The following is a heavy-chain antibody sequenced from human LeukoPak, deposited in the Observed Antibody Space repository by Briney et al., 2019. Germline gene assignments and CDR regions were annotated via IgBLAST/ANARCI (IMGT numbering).Heavy chain of an antibody. CDR1: GYTFSIYG. CDR3: ARQGYSGHSQGAADY. CDR2: ISAYNGNT. D-gene: IGHD4-23*01. V-gene: IGHV1-18*01. J-gene: IGHJ4*02. Sequence: ASVKVSCKASGYTFSIYGFSWVRQAPGQGLEWMGWISAYNGNTNYAQKFQGRVTMTTDTSTSTAHMELRSLRSDDTAVYYYARQGYSGHSQGAADYWGQGTLVTVSS.